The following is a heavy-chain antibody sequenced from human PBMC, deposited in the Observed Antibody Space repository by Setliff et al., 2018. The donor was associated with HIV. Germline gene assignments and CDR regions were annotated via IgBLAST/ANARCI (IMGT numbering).Heavy chain of an antibody. D-gene: IGHD3-3*01. Sequence: ASVKVSCKTSGYTFISYGISWVRQAPGQGLEWMGWISAYNGNTNYARKLQGRVTMTTDTSTSTAYMELRSLRSDDTAVYYCLSEPLREEWAPNFDYWGQGTLVTVSS. V-gene: IGHV1-18*01. CDR1: GYTFISYG. J-gene: IGHJ4*02. CDR2: ISAYNGNT. CDR3: LSEPLREEWAPNFDY.